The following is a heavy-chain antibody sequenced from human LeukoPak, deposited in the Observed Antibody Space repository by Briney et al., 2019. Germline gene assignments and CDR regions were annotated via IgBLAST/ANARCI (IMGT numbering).Heavy chain of an antibody. CDR3: ARDRQWLAHYYYYCYMDV. D-gene: IGHD6-19*01. CDR1: GFTFSSYG. CDR2: MTYDGSNK. Sequence: GGSLRLSCAASGFTFSSYGMHWVCQAPGKGLEWVSVMTYDGSNKYYADSAKGRFTSSRDNTKNKLYLQMQSLRAEDTAVYYCARDRQWLAHYYYYCYMDVWGKGTTVTVSS. V-gene: IGHV3-30*03. J-gene: IGHJ6*03.